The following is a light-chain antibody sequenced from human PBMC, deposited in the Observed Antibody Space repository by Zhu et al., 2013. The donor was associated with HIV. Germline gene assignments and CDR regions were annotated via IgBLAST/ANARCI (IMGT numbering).Light chain of an antibody. CDR2: DAS. V-gene: IGKV1-5*01. Sequence: DIQMTQSPSTLSASVGDRVTITCRASQSISTWLAWYQQKPGKAPKLLIFDASSLESGVPSRFSGSGSGTEFTLTISSLQPDDFATYYCQQYNSYSPNTFGQGTKLEIK. CDR3: QQYNSYSPNT. J-gene: IGKJ2*01. CDR1: QSISTW.